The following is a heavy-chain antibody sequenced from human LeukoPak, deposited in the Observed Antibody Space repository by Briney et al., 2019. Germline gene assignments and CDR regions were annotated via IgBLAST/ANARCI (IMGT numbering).Heavy chain of an antibody. CDR1: GFTFDDYG. D-gene: IGHD6-19*01. CDR3: ARDQGIAVAPDAFDI. CDR2: INWNGGST. V-gene: IGHV3-20*04. J-gene: IGHJ3*02. Sequence: GGSLRLSCAASGFTFDDYGMSWVRQAPGMGLEWVSGINWNGGSTGYADSVKGRFTISRDNAKNSLYLQMNSLRAEDTALYYCARDQGIAVAPDAFDIWGQGTMVTVSS.